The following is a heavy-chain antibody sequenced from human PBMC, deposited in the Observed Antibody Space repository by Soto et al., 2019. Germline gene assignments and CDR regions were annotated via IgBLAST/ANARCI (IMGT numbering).Heavy chain of an antibody. CDR3: AKDNIVVVPAAKYYYYYGMDV. D-gene: IGHD2-2*01. V-gene: IGHV3-30*18. CDR2: ISYDGSNK. J-gene: IGHJ6*02. CDR1: GFTFSSYG. Sequence: GGSLRLSCAASGFTFSSYGMHWVRQAPGKGLEWVAVISYDGSNKYYADSVKGRSTISRDNSKNTLYLQMNSLRAEDTAVYYCAKDNIVVVPAAKYYYYYGMDVWGQGTTVTVSS.